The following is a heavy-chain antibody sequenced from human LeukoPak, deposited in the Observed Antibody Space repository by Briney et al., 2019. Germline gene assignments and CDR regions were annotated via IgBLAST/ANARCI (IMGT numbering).Heavy chain of an antibody. D-gene: IGHD3-10*01. Sequence: ASVKVSCKASGYTFTSYAMHWVRQAPGQRLEWMGWINAGNGNTKYSQKFQGRVTIARDTSASTAYMELSSLRSEDTAVYYCARDYYGSGSYGYFQHWGQGTLVTVSS. J-gene: IGHJ1*01. CDR1: GYTFTSYA. V-gene: IGHV1-3*01. CDR3: ARDYYGSGSYGYFQH. CDR2: INAGNGNT.